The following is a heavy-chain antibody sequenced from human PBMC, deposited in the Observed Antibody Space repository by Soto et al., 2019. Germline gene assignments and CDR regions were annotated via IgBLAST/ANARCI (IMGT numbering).Heavy chain of an antibody. D-gene: IGHD1-1*01. CDR3: ARETLNWNQTFNYAMDV. Sequence: EVQLVESGGDLVQPGGSLSLSCVVSGFTFSDHYMDWVRQAPGKGLEWVGRSRNKANSYVTEYAASVKGRFFISRRDSMNSLYLQMNNLKTEDAVVYYCARETLNWNQTFNYAMDVWGQGTTVTVSS. CDR2: SRNKANSYVT. V-gene: IGHV3-72*01. J-gene: IGHJ6*02. CDR1: GFTFSDHY.